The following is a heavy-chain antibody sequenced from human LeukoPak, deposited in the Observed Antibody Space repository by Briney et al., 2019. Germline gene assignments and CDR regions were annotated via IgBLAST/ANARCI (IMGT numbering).Heavy chain of an antibody. CDR3: ATARRLWFGELFPRFYY. CDR1: GYTLTELS. D-gene: IGHD3-10*01. CDR2: FDPEDGET. Sequence: ASVKVSCKVSGYTLTELSMHWVRQAPGKGLEWMGGFDPEDGETIYAQKFQGRVTMTEDTSTDTAYMELSSLRSEHTAVYYCATARRLWFGELFPRFYYWGQGTLVTVSS. V-gene: IGHV1-24*01. J-gene: IGHJ4*02.